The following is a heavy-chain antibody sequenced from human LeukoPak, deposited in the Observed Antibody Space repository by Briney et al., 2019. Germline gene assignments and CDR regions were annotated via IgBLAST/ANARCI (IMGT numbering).Heavy chain of an antibody. J-gene: IGHJ4*02. V-gene: IGHV3-30-3*01. CDR2: ISYDGSNK. Sequence: AGTLSLACAASGFTFSSYAMHWVRQAPGKGLEWVAVISYDGSNKYYADSVKGRFTISRDNSKNTLYLQMNSLRAEDTAVYYCARDSGSYLMTYYFDYWGQGTLVTVSS. D-gene: IGHD1-26*01. CDR3: ARDSGSYLMTYYFDY. CDR1: GFTFSSYA.